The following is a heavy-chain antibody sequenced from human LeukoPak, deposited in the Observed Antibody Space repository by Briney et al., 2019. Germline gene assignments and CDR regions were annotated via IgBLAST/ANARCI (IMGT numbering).Heavy chain of an antibody. J-gene: IGHJ4*02. Sequence: GGSLRLSCAASGFTFSSYGMSWVRQAPGKGLEWVSAISGSGGSTYYADSVKGRFTISRDNSKSTLYLQMNSLRAEDTAVYYCAKDSLRTVPKASFDSWGQGTLVTVSS. CDR1: GFTFSSYG. CDR2: ISGSGGST. CDR3: AKDSLRTVPKASFDS. D-gene: IGHD2-2*01. V-gene: IGHV3-23*01.